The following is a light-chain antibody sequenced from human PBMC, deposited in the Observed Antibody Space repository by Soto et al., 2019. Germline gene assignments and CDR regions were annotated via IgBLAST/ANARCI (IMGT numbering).Light chain of an antibody. V-gene: IGLV2-14*01. CDR3: SSYRSISTLV. J-gene: IGLJ2*01. CDR1: SSDVGGYNF. Sequence: QTALTQPASVSGSPGQSITISCTGTSSDVGGYNFVSWYQQHPGKAPKLMIYEVSNRPSGVSNRFSGSKSGNTASLTISGLQAEDEADDYCSSYRSISTLVFGGGTKLTVL. CDR2: EVS.